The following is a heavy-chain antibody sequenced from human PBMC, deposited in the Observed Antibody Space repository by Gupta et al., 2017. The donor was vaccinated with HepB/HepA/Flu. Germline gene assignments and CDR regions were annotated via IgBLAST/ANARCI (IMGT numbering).Heavy chain of an antibody. CDR1: GVTFRSHA. Sequence: EVLLLESGGGLVQPGGCLRLSCAASGVTFRSHAIRRVCQAPGKGLEWVSAISGSGGSTYYADSVKGRFTISRDNSKNTLYLQRNSLRAEDTAVYYCAKDLYEYCGGDCYSGNAFDIWCQGTMVTVSS. CDR3: AKDLYEYCGGDCYSGNAFDI. V-gene: IGHV3-23*01. J-gene: IGHJ3*02. CDR2: ISGSGGST. D-gene: IGHD2-21*02.